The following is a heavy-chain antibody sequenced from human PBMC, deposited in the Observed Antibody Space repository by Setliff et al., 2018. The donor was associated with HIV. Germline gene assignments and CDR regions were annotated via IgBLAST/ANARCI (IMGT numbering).Heavy chain of an antibody. D-gene: IGHD6-19*01. Sequence: GPSVKVSCKASGYTFTNYGFSWVRQAPGQGLEWMGWINTNSGGTNYAQKFQGRVTMTRDTSITTAYMELSRLRSDDTAVYYCARDNRTGYSGGWPLDFWGQGTLVTVSS. J-gene: IGHJ4*02. CDR3: ARDNRTGYSGGWPLDF. CDR1: GYTFTNYG. CDR2: INTNSGGT. V-gene: IGHV1-2*02.